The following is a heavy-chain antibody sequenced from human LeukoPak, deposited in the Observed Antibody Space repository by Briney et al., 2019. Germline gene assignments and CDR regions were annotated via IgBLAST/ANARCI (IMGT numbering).Heavy chain of an antibody. CDR2: IKQDGSEK. CDR3: ARAHITYDSSGYYYVDWFDP. V-gene: IGHV3-7*01. CDR1: GFTFTSYW. J-gene: IGHJ5*02. Sequence: PGGSLRLSCAASGFTFTSYWMSWVRQAPGKGLEWVANIKQDGSEKYYVDSVEGRFTISRDNAKNSLYLQMNSLRAEDTAVYYCARAHITYDSSGYYYVDWFDPWGQGTLVTVSS. D-gene: IGHD3-22*01.